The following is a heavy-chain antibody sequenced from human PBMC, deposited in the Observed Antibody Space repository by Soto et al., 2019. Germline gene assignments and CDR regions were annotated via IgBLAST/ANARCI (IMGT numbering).Heavy chain of an antibody. D-gene: IGHD6-13*01. CDR2: IYHSGST. CDR3: ASRPDSSSWYYYYYGMDV. CDR1: GGSFSGYY. V-gene: IGHV4-34*01. J-gene: IGHJ6*02. Sequence: SETLSLTCAVYGGSFSGYYWSWIRQPPGKGLEWIGEIYHSGSTNYNPSLKSRVTISVDKSKNQFSLKLSSVTAADTAVYYCASRPDSSSWYYYYYGMDVWGQGTTVTVSS.